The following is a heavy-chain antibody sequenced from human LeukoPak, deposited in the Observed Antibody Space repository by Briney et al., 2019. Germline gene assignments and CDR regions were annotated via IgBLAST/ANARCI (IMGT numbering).Heavy chain of an antibody. V-gene: IGHV3-7*01. J-gene: IGHJ4*02. CDR3: ARWRGAQSEFDY. CDR1: GFTFSTYW. CDR2: IKNDGSEK. Sequence: GGSLRLSCRASGFTFSTYWMSWIRQAPGKGLECVASIKNDGSEKEYVDSVKGRFNISRDNAKNSLYLQMISLRAEDTAVYFCARWRGAQSEFDYWGQGTLVTVSS. D-gene: IGHD3-3*01.